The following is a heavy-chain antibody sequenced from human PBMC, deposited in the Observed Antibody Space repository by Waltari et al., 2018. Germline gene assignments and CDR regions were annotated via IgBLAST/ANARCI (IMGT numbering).Heavy chain of an antibody. CDR1: GFSFGGST. D-gene: IGHD6-19*01. J-gene: IGHJ4*02. CDR2: IRREPYNYAT. CDR3: SGGEVTGTDF. V-gene: IGHV3-73*01. Sequence: EVQVVESGGGLVQLGRSLKPSCAPSGFSFGGSTIHWVRQTSGKGLEWVGRIRREPYNYATAYSASVKGRFTISRDDSKNTAYLQMNSLMTEDTAVYYCSGGEVTGTDFWGQGTLVTVSS.